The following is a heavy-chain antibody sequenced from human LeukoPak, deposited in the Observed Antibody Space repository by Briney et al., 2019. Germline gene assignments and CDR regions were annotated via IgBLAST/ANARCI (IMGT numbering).Heavy chain of an antibody. CDR1: GGSISSYY. CDR3: AGDLIDYGDYDRPSNWFDP. D-gene: IGHD4-17*01. J-gene: IGHJ5*02. V-gene: IGHV4-4*07. CDR2: IYTSGST. Sequence: SETLSLTCTVSGGSISSYYWSWIRQPAGKGLEWIGRIYTSGSTNYHPSLKSRVTMSVDTSKNQFSLKLSSVTAADTAVYYCAGDLIDYGDYDRPSNWFDPWGQGTLVTVSS.